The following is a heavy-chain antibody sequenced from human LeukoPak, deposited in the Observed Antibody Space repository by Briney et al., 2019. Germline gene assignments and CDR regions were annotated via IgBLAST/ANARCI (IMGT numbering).Heavy chain of an antibody. D-gene: IGHD2-2*01. Sequence: SETLSLTCSVSGGSIRSSSYFWGWIRQAPGRGREWIGSVYFTGNTYYIPSLKTRVTISGDTSKNQFSMKLSSVTAADTAGYYCTRAYQLQEFDYWGQGTLVTVSS. CDR2: VYFTGNT. V-gene: IGHV4-39*07. CDR3: TRAYQLQEFDY. CDR1: GGSIRSSSYF. J-gene: IGHJ4*02.